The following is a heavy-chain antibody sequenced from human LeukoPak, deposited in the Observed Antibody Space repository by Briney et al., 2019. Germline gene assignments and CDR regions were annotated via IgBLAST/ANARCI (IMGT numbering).Heavy chain of an antibody. CDR1: GFTFSTFA. CDR2: IGSGGST. Sequence: GGSLRLSCAASGFTFSTFAMSWVRQAPGKGLEWVSSIGSGGSTNYSGSVQGRFTISRHNSKNTLYLQMNSLRAEDTAVYYCARQLGYCSGGSCQHWFDPWGQGTLVTVSS. D-gene: IGHD2-15*01. J-gene: IGHJ5*02. CDR3: ARQLGYCSGGSCQHWFDP. V-gene: IGHV3-23*01.